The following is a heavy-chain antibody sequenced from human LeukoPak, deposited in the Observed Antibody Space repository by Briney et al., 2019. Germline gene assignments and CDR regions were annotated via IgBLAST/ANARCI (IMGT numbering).Heavy chain of an antibody. CDR3: ARDGGSSSPWFDP. D-gene: IGHD6-6*01. CDR2: IYYSGST. CDR1: GGSISSYY. V-gene: IGHV4-59*01. J-gene: IGHJ5*02. Sequence: SETLSLTCTVSGGSISSYYWSWIRQPPGKGLEWIGYIYYSGSTNYNPSLKSRVTISVDTSKNQFSLKLSSVTAADTAVYYCARDGGSSSPWFDPWGQGTLSPSPQ.